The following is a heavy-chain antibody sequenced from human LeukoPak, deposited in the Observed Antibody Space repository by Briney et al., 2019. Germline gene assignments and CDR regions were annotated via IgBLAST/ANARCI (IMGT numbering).Heavy chain of an antibody. D-gene: IGHD1-26*01. J-gene: IGHJ4*02. CDR3: AGQHDPKGRWESLDY. V-gene: IGHV3-30*02. CDR2: IPYDGSNK. Sequence: PGGSLRLSCAASGFTFNNYGMDWVRQAPGKGLEWVAFIPYDGSNKYYADSVKGRFTISRDNSKNTLYLQMNSLRAEDTAVYYCAGQHDPKGRWESLDYWSQGTLVTVSS. CDR1: GFTFNNYG.